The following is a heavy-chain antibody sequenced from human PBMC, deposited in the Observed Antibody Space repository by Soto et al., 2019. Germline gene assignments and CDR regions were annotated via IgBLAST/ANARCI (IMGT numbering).Heavy chain of an antibody. CDR3: ARLYYYGSGSFY. D-gene: IGHD3-10*01. CDR1: GGSISSGGYY. CDR2: IYYSGST. J-gene: IGHJ4*02. V-gene: IGHV4-31*03. Sequence: SETLSLTCTVSGGSISSGGYYWSWIRQHPGKGLEWIGYIYYSGSTYYNQSLKSRLIISVNTSKNQFSLKLTSATAADTAVYYCARLYYYGSGSFYWGRGTLVTVSS.